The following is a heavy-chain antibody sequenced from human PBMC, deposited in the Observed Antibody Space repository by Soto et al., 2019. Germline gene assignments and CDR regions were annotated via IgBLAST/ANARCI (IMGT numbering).Heavy chain of an antibody. CDR2: IKQDGSEK. J-gene: IGHJ4*02. CDR3: ARGRGKLGNYEYDI. D-gene: IGHD4-4*01. CDR1: GFTFSSYW. V-gene: IGHV3-7*01. Sequence: PGWSLRLSCSASGFTFSSYWMSWVRQAPVKGLEWVANIKQDGSEKYYVDSVKGRFTISRDNAKNPLYLQMNSLRAEDTAVYYCARGRGKLGNYEYDIWGQETVVTISS.